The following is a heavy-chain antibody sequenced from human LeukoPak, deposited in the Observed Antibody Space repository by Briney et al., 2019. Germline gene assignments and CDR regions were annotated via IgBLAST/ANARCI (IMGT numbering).Heavy chain of an antibody. CDR1: GFTFDDYA. D-gene: IGHD3-10*01. V-gene: IGHV3-9*01. CDR3: AKDIMVRGVAYGMDV. Sequence: GGSLRLSCAASGFTFDDYAMHWVRQAPGKGLEWVSGISWNSGSIGYADSVKGRFTISRDNAKNSLYLQMNSLRAEDTALYYCAKDIMVRGVAYGMDVWGQGTLVTVSS. J-gene: IGHJ6*02. CDR2: ISWNSGSI.